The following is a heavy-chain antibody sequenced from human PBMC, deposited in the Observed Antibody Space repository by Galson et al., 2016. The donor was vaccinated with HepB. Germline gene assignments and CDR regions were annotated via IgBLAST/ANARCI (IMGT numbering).Heavy chain of an antibody. CDR1: GFTFSDYF. Sequence: SLRLSCAASGFTFSDYFLTWIRQAPGKGLEWLSYIDTRGSNIYYADSVRGRFTVSRDNTKPSLYLAMNSLRAEDTAIYYCARGGLRLPFGMDVWGQGTAVTVSS. CDR3: ARGGLRLPFGMDV. CDR2: IDTRGSNI. V-gene: IGHV3-11*01. D-gene: IGHD5-12*01. J-gene: IGHJ6*02.